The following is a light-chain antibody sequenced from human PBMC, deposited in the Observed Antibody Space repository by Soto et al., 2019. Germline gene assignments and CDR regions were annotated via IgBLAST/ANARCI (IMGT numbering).Light chain of an antibody. V-gene: IGKV1-33*01. J-gene: IGKJ4*01. CDR1: QDISAF. Sequence: DIQMTQSPSSLSAYVGDRVTITCQASQDISAFLNWYQQKPGRAPKLLIYDASNLETGVPSRFSGSGSGTHFTFTISSLQPEDIATYYCQQYDTLLTFGGGTKVEI. CDR2: DAS. CDR3: QQYDTLLT.